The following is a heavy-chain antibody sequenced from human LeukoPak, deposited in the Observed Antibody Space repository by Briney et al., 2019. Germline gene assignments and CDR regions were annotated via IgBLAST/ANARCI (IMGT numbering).Heavy chain of an antibody. D-gene: IGHD3-3*01. CDR2: ITSSSTTI. CDR1: GFTFNRNS. Sequence: GGSLRLSCAASGFTFNRNSMNWVRQAPGKGLEWVSYITSSSTTIYYADSVKGRFTISRDNSKNTLYLQMNSLRAEDTAVYYCACYDFWSGYRYYWGQGTLVTVSS. J-gene: IGHJ4*02. CDR3: ACYDFWSGYRYY. V-gene: IGHV3-48*01.